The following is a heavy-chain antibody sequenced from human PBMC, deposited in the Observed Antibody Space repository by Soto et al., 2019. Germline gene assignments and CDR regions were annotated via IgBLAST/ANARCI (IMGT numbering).Heavy chain of an antibody. J-gene: IGHJ5*02. CDR2: TYYRSKWYN. CDR1: GDSVSSNSAA. V-gene: IGHV6-1*01. Sequence: QSQTLSLTCAISGDSVSSNSAAWNWIRQSPSRGLEWLGRTYYRSKWYNDYAVSVKSRITINPDTSKNQFSLQLNSVTPEDTAVYYCASTPLAAAANNWFDPWGQGTLVTVSS. CDR3: ASTPLAAAANNWFDP. D-gene: IGHD6-13*01.